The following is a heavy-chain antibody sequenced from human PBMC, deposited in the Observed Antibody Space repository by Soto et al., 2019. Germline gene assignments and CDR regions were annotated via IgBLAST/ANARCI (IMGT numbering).Heavy chain of an antibody. V-gene: IGHV1-69*13. J-gene: IGHJ6*02. CDR1: GGTFSSYA. Sequence: SVKVSCKASGGTFSSYAISWVRQAPGQGLEWMGGIIPIFGTANYAQKFQGRVTITADESTSTAYMELSSLRSEDTAVYYCAATKTGYYYYGMDVWGQGTTVTVAS. CDR3: AATKTGYYYYGMDV. CDR2: IIPIFGTA. D-gene: IGHD1-1*01.